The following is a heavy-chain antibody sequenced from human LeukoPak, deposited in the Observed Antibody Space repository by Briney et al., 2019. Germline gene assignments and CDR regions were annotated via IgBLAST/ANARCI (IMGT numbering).Heavy chain of an antibody. J-gene: IGHJ6*03. CDR3: ARIVNCDYVWGYYYYYYMDV. CDR1: GYTFTSYD. Sequence: ASVKVSCKASGYTFTSYDINWVRQATGQGLEWMGWMNPNSGNTGYAQKFQGRVTMTRNTSISTAYMELSSLRSEDTAVYYCARIVNCDYVWGYYYYYYMDVWGKGTTVTISS. D-gene: IGHD3-16*01. CDR2: MNPNSGNT. V-gene: IGHV1-8*01.